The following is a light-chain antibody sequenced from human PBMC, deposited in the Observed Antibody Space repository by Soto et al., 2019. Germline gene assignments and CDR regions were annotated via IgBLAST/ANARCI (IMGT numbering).Light chain of an antibody. CDR3: QQYGSWLT. CDR1: QSISSNS. CDR2: DAS. Sequence: EIVLTQSPATLSLSPGERATLSCGASQSISSNSLAWYQQKPGLAPRLLIYDASSRPTVIAGRFSGSGSGTDFTLTISRLEPEDFVVYYCQQYGSWLTFDGGTKVEIK. J-gene: IGKJ4*01. V-gene: IGKV3D-20*01.